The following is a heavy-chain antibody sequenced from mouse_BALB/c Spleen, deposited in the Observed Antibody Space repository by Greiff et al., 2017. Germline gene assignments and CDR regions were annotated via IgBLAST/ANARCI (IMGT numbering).Heavy chain of an antibody. V-gene: IGHV1S81*02. CDR1: GYTFTSYW. J-gene: IGHJ2*01. CDR2: INPSNGRT. CDR3: ARRGLGYFDY. Sequence: QVQMQQSGAELVKPGASVKLSCKASGYTFTSYWMHWVKQRPGQGLEWIGEINPSNGRTNYNEKFKSKATLTVDKSSSTAYMQLSSLTSEDSAVYYCARRGLGYFDYWGQGTTLTVSS. D-gene: IGHD3-3*01.